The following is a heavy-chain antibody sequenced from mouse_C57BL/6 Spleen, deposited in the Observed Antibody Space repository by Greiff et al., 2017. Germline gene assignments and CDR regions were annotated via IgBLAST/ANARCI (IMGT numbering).Heavy chain of an antibody. CDR1: GYTFTSDW. D-gene: IGHD2-12*01. CDR2: IYPGSGST. V-gene: IGHV1-55*01. CDR3: TRGEYSDSFAY. J-gene: IGHJ3*01. Sequence: VQLQQPGAELVKPGASVKMSCKASGYTFTSDWITWVKQRPGQGLEWIGDIYPGSGSTNYNEKFKSKATLTVDTSSSTAYLQLSSLTSEDSAVYYCTRGEYSDSFAYWGQGTLVTVSA.